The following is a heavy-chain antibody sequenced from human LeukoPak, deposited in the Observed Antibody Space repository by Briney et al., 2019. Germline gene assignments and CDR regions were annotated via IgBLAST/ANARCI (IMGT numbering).Heavy chain of an antibody. J-gene: IGHJ2*01. CDR3: ARDGRPSPQLGATEWYFDL. Sequence: TSQTLSLTCTVSGGSISSGSYYCSWIRQPAGKGLEWIGRIYTSGSTNYNPSLKSRVTISVDTSKNQFSLKLSSVTAADTAVYYCARDGRPSPQLGATEWYFDLWGRGTLVTVSS. D-gene: IGHD1-26*01. CDR2: IYTSGST. V-gene: IGHV4-61*02. CDR1: GGSISSGSYY.